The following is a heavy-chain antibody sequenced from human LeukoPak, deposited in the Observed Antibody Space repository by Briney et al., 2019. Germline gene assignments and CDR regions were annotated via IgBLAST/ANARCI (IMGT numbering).Heavy chain of an antibody. CDR2: ISGSGGST. Sequence: PSETLSLTCTVSGGSISSYYWSWVRQAPGKGLEWVSAISGSGGSTYYADSVKGRFTISRDNSKNTLYLQMNSLRAEDTAVYYCAKTTYYDFWSGYSPDAFDIWGQGTMVTVSS. CDR3: AKTTYYDFWSGYSPDAFDI. J-gene: IGHJ3*02. CDR1: GGSISSYY. D-gene: IGHD3-3*01. V-gene: IGHV3-23*01.